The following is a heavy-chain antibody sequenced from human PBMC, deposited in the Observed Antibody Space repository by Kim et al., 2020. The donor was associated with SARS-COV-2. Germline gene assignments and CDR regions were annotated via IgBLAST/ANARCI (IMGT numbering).Heavy chain of an antibody. CDR1: GFTFNNYS. CDR3: ATSLISWLHPYWYFDL. V-gene: IGHV3-48*02. CDR2: ISSDGSTI. J-gene: IGHJ2*01. Sequence: GGSLRLSCAASGFTFNNYSMNWVRQAPGKGLEWVAYISSDGSTIYYADSVKGRFTISRDNSKNSLYLQMNSLRDEDTAVYYCATSLISWLHPYWYFDLCGPGALVTVSS. D-gene: IGHD5-12*01.